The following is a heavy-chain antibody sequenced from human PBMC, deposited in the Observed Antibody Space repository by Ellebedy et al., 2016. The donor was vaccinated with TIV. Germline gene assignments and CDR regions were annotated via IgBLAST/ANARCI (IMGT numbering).Heavy chain of an antibody. V-gene: IGHV3-23*01. CDR2: ISGSASNT. Sequence: GESLKISXAASGFTFSSYNMNWVRQAPGKGLEWVSAISGSASNTYYADSVKGRVTISRDNSKNTLYLEMNSLRAEDTAVYYCAKGSWELLSAFEYWGQGTLVTVSS. J-gene: IGHJ4*01. D-gene: IGHD1-26*01. CDR1: GFTFSSYN. CDR3: AKGSWELLSAFEY.